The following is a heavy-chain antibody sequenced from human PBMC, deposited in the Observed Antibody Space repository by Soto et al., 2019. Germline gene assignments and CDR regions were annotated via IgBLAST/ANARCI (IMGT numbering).Heavy chain of an antibody. V-gene: IGHV1-18*01. J-gene: IGHJ6*02. CDR1: GYTFTSYG. D-gene: IGHD2-21*02. Sequence: ASVKVSCKASGYTFTSYGISWVRQAPGQGLEWMGWISAYNGNTNYAQKLQGRVTMTTDTSTSTAYMELRSLRSGDTAVYYCASSYCGGDCYSVYYYYGMDVWGQGTTVTVSS. CDR2: ISAYNGNT. CDR3: ASSYCGGDCYSVYYYYGMDV.